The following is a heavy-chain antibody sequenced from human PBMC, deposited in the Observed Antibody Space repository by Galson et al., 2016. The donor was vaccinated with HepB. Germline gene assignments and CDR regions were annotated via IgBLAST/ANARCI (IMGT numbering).Heavy chain of an antibody. CDR3: AREKGGSTMASHWFQP. D-gene: IGHD4/OR15-4a*01. J-gene: IGHJ5*02. Sequence: SLRLSCAASGFTFSTQSMNWARQAPGKGLEWVSSISSRSTYIHYADSVEGRFTISRDNAKNSLYLQMNSLRAEDTAVYYCAREKGGSTMASHWFQPWGQGTLVTVSA. CDR1: GFTFSTQS. CDR2: ISSRSTYI. V-gene: IGHV3-21*01.